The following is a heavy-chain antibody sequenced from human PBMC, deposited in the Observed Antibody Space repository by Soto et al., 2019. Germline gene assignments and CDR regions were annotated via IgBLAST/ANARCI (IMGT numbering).Heavy chain of an antibody. CDR1: GGSISSGDYY. J-gene: IGHJ4*02. Sequence: TLSLTCTVSGGSISSGDYYWSWIRQPPGKGLEWIGYIHYSGSTYHNPSLKSRVTISVDTSKNQFSLKLSSVTATDTAVYYCARHVNLPLAGTGFASWGRGTLVTVSS. CDR3: ARHVNLPLAGTGFAS. V-gene: IGHV4-30-4*01. D-gene: IGHD6-19*01. CDR2: IHYSGST.